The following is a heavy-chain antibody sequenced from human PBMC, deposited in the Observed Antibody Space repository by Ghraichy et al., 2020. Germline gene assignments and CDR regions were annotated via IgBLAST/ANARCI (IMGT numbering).Heavy chain of an antibody. D-gene: IGHD3-22*01. Sequence: GGSLRLSCAASGFSVSSYYMSWIRQAPGKGLEWVSYISSSGSTIYYADSVKGRFTISRDNAKNSLYLQMNSLRAEDTAVYYWARSRQDSSWVISRGRRHNWFDPWGQGTLVTVSS. V-gene: IGHV3-11*01. CDR2: ISSSGSTI. CDR1: GFSVSSYY. CDR3: ARSRQDSSWVISRGRRHNWFDP. J-gene: IGHJ5*02.